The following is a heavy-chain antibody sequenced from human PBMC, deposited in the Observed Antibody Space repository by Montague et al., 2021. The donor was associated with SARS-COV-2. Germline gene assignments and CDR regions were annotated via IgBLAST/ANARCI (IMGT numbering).Heavy chain of an antibody. CDR2: SGGST. D-gene: IGHD3-22*01. Sequence: SGGSTYYXDSVKGRFTISRDNSKNTLYLQMTSLRAEDTSVYYCAKGGERITMIVVIITLADFDYWGQGTLVTVSS. J-gene: IGHJ4*02. V-gene: IGHV3-23*01. CDR3: AKGGERITMIVVIITLADFDY.